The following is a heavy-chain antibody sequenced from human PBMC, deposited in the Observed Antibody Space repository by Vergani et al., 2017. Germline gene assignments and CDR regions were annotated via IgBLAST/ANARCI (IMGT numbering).Heavy chain of an antibody. D-gene: IGHD4/OR15-4a*01. CDR1: SHTFQTYG. CDR2: IRPYTGHT. V-gene: IGHV1-18*01. Sequence: QVQLVQPGAELKKPGASVSVSCKGPSHTFQTYGISWVGQAPGKGLEWMAWIRPYTGHTIYAQKFQDRVTMTADTATNTAYLELRSLRSDNTAVYFCAGVAHCDSEGTPGAGCVWGQGTMV. CDR3: AGVAHCDSEGTPGAGCV. J-gene: IGHJ3*01.